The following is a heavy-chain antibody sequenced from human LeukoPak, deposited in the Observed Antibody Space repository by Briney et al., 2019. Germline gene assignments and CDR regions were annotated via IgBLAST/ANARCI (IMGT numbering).Heavy chain of an antibody. J-gene: IGHJ5*02. CDR2: IYTSGST. Sequence: SETLSLTCTVSGGSISSGGYYWSWIRQPAGKGLEWIGRIYTSGSTNYNPSLKSRVTISVDTSKNQFSLKLSSVTAADTAVYYCVAWYNWFDPWGQGTLVTVSS. D-gene: IGHD2-15*01. CDR3: VAWYNWFDP. V-gene: IGHV4-61*02. CDR1: GGSISSGGYY.